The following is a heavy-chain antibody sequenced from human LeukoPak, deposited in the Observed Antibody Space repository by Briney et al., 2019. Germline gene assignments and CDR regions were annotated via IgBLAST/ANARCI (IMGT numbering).Heavy chain of an antibody. V-gene: IGHV3-66*01. D-gene: IGHD3-22*01. CDR2: IYSGSST. CDR1: GFTVSSNY. Sequence: AGSLRLSCAASGFTVSSNYFSCVRQAPGKGLEWVSVIYSGSSTYYADSLNGRFTILRDNSKNTLYPQINIPRADATAVLYCASIWWLLRGGDYWGQGTLVTVSS. J-gene: IGHJ4*02. CDR3: ASIWWLLRGGDY.